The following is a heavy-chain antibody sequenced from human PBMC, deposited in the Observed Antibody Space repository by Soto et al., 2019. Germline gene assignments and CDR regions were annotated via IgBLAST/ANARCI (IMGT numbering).Heavy chain of an antibody. Sequence: QVQLVQSGAEVKKPGSSVKVSCKASGGTFRSYAISWVRQAPGQGLEWMGGIIPIFGTANYAQKFQGRVTITADESTSTAYMELSSLSSEDTAVYYCARDPVHAGDAAHWYFDLWGRGTLVTVSS. V-gene: IGHV1-69*01. CDR3: ARDPVHAGDAAHWYFDL. CDR1: GGTFRSYA. D-gene: IGHD7-27*01. CDR2: IIPIFGTA. J-gene: IGHJ2*01.